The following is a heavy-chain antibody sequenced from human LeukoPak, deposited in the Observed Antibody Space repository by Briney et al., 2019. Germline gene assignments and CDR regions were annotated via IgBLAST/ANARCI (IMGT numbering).Heavy chain of an antibody. Sequence: PSETLSLTCTVSGDSVSGSTYYWGWLRQPPGKGLEWIGYIYRSGNTYYNPPLKSRVTVSVDTSKNQFSLRLSSVTAADTAMYFCACTNFDPYAFNVWGQGTMVTVSS. CDR3: ACTNFDPYAFNV. CDR1: GDSVSGSTYY. V-gene: IGHV4-39*01. D-gene: IGHD2-8*01. CDR2: IYRSGNT. J-gene: IGHJ3*01.